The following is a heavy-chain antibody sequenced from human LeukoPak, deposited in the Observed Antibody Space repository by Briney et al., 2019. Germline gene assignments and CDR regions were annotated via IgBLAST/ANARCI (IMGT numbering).Heavy chain of an antibody. V-gene: IGHV1-2*02. CDR2: INPKSGDT. Sequence: GASVEVSCKASGYTFTDYYMHWVRQAPGQGLEWMGWINPKSGDTNYAQKFQGRVTLTRDTSINTAYLELSMLGSDDTAVYYCARDGGLDYWGQGTLVTVSS. CDR3: ARDGGLDY. CDR1: GYTFTDYY. J-gene: IGHJ4*02.